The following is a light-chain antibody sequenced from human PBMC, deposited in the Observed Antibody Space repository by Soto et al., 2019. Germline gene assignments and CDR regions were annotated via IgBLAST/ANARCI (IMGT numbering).Light chain of an antibody. V-gene: IGLV2-14*01. CDR1: RSDVGGYDS. Sequence: QSALTQPASVSGSPGQSITISCTGTRSDVGGYDSVCWHQQHPGKAPKLIIYEVSNRPSGISDRFSASKSGNTASLTISGLQADDEADYYCSSFTTNNTWVFGGGTKVTVL. CDR2: EVS. CDR3: SSFTTNNTWV. J-gene: IGLJ3*02.